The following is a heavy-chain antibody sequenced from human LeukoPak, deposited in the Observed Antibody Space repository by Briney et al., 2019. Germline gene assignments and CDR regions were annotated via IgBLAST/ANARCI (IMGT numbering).Heavy chain of an antibody. J-gene: IGHJ4*02. CDR3: AREFNSFLADCSGGQCLFMS. D-gene: IGHD2-15*01. Sequence: PGGSLRLSCAASGFTFSSYWMHWVRQAPGKGLVWVSRISSDGSNIQYADSVKGRFTISRDNAKNTLYLQMDSLRAEDTAIYYCAREFNSFLADCSGGQCLFMSWGQGILVTVSS. V-gene: IGHV3-74*03. CDR1: GFTFSSYW. CDR2: ISSDGSNI.